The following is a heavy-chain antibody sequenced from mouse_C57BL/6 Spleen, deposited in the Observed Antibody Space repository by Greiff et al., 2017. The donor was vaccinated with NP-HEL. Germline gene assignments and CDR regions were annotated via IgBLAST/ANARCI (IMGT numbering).Heavy chain of an antibody. D-gene: IGHD2-12*01. CDR1: GYSITSGYY. J-gene: IGHJ1*03. CDR2: ISYDGSN. V-gene: IGHV3-6*01. CDR3: AEDYDRYFDV. Sequence: EVKLQESGPGLVKPSQSLSLTCSVTGYSITSGYYWNWIRQFPGNKLEWMGYISYDGSNNYNPSLKNRISITRDTSKNQFFLKLNSVTTEDTATYYCAEDYDRYFDVWGTGTTVTVSS.